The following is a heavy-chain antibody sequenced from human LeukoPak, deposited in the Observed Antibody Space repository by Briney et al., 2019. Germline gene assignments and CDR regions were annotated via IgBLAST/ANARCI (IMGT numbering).Heavy chain of an antibody. D-gene: IGHD3-10*01. V-gene: IGHV3-53*01. CDR2: IYSGGST. J-gene: IGHJ6*04. Sequence: GGSLRLSCAPSGFTVSSNYMSWVRQAPGEGLEWVSVIYSGGSTYYADSVKGRFTISRDNSKNTLYLQMNSLRAEDTAVYYCARDYYYGSGSYSSYYYGMDVWGKGTTVTVSS. CDR1: GFTVSSNY. CDR3: ARDYYYGSGSYSSYYYGMDV.